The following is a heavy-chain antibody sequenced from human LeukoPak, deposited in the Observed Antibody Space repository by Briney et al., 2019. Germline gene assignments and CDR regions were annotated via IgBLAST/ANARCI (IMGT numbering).Heavy chain of an antibody. CDR2: LKGRTYSETA. V-gene: IGHV3-15*01. J-gene: IGHJ4*02. CDR1: GFTFSSYA. Sequence: GGSLRLSCAASGFTFSSYAMSWVRQAPGKGLEWIGRLKGRTYSETADFAAPVKGRFTLSRDDSQSTVYLQMNSLKTDDTAVYYCTWMATVFTADVWGQGTLVTVSA. D-gene: IGHD5-24*01. CDR3: TWMATVFTADV.